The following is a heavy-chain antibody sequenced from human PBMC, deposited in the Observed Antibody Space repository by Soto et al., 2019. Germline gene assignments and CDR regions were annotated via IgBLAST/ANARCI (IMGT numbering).Heavy chain of an antibody. CDR1: GFSLNTSGMG. CDR2: IYWNDDK. D-gene: IGHD2-2*01. V-gene: IGHV2-5*01. CDR3: APTKLVVVPAAPHNFEY. J-gene: IGHJ4*01. Sequence: QITLKESGPTLVKPTQTLTLTFTFSGFSLNTSGMGVGWIRQPPGKALEWLALIYWNDDKRYRPSLNSRLTIAKDTSKSQVVLTVTTVDPVDTDTYYCAPTKLVVVPAAPHNFEYRGQGILVTVSS.